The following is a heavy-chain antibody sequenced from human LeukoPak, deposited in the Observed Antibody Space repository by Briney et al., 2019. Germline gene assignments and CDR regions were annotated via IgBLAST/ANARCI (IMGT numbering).Heavy chain of an antibody. Sequence: PGESLKISCKGSGYSFTSYWLGWVRQMPGKGLEWMGNIYPGDSDTRYSPPLQGQVTISADKSISTAYLQWSSLKASDTAMYYCASSEGGYCSGGSCYPEGAFDIWGQGTMVTVSS. V-gene: IGHV5-51*01. CDR3: ASSEGGYCSGGSCYPEGAFDI. CDR2: IYPGDSDT. CDR1: GYSFTSYW. D-gene: IGHD2-15*01. J-gene: IGHJ3*02.